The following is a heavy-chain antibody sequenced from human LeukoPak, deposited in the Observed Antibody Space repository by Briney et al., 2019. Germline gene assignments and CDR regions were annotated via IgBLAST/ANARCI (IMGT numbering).Heavy chain of an antibody. V-gene: IGHV1-69*01. J-gene: IGHJ4*02. D-gene: IGHD3-22*01. CDR3: ARDADDSSGYYY. CDR2: IIPIFGTA. CDR1: GGTFSSYA. Sequence: EASVKVSCKASGGTFSSYAISWVRQAPGQGLEWMGGIIPIFGTANYAQKFQGRVTITAGESTSTAYLELSSLRSEDTAVYYCARDADDSSGYYYWGQGTLVTVSS.